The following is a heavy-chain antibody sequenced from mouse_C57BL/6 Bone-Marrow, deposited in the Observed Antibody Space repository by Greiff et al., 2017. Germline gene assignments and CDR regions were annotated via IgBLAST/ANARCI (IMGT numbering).Heavy chain of an antibody. CDR1: GYTFTSYG. J-gene: IGHJ4*01. D-gene: IGHD2-3*01. V-gene: IGHV1-81*01. CDR3: ARLGDGYYAYYAMDY. Sequence: VQLQQSGAELARPGASVKLSCKASGYTFTSYGISWVKQRTGQGLEWIGEIYPRSGNTYYNEKFKGTATLTADKSSSTAYMELRSLTSEDSAVYFCARLGDGYYAYYAMDYWGQGTSVTVSS. CDR2: IYPRSGNT.